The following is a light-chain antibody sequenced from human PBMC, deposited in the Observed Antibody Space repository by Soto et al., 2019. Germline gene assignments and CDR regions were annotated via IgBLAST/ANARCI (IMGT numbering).Light chain of an antibody. CDR2: GSS. V-gene: IGKV3-20*01. CDR1: QSVSSSY. J-gene: IGKJ1*01. CDR3: HKYGISQA. Sequence: ETVLTQSPGTLSLSPGERATLSCRASQSVSSSYVVWYQNKPGQAPRLLIYGSSSRASDIPDRFSGSGSGTDFTLIISRLEPEDFEVYYFHKYGISQAFGKGKKVES.